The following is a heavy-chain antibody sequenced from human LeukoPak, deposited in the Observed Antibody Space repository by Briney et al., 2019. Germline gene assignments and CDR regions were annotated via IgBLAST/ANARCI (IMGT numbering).Heavy chain of an antibody. CDR1: GYTFTNYG. CDR3: SVWFGEFAH. D-gene: IGHD3-10*01. V-gene: IGHV1-2*02. J-gene: IGHJ4*02. CDR2: INPNSGGT. Sequence: ASVKVSCKASGYTFTNYGISWVRQAPGQGLEWMGWINPNSGGTNYAQRFQGMVTMTRDTSISTAYMDLGSLKSDDTATYFCSVWFGEFAHWGQGTLVTVSS.